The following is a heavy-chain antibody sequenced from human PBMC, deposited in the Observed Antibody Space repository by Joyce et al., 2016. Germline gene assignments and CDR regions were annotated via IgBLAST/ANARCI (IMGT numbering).Heavy chain of an antibody. CDR1: GGDFSNYT. D-gene: IGHD1-14*01. J-gene: IGHJ6*02. CDR3: ARGGTSSDHYFFYTLDV. V-gene: IGHV1-69*12. CDR2: IIPCLEAA. Sequence: QVLLVQSGAAVKRPGSSLRVSCKSSGGDFSNYTVNWVRQAPGQRLEWMGGIIPCLEAAKYAEDFQGRVNWTADQSTRTAYLELSSLTSADTAVYYCARGGTSSDHYFFYTLDVWGPGTTVIVSS.